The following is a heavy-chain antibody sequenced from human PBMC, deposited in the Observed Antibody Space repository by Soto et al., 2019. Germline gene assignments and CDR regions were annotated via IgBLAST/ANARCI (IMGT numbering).Heavy chain of an antibody. V-gene: IGHV5-10-1*01. Sequence: GESLKISCKGSGYSFTSYWISWVRQMPGKGLEWMGRIDPSDSYTNYSPPFQGHVTISADKSINTAYLQWSSLKASDTAMYYCARQYIVTTMPIDSWGQGTLVTVS. D-gene: IGHD5-12*01. J-gene: IGHJ4*02. CDR1: GYSFTSYW. CDR2: IDPSDSYT. CDR3: ARQYIVTTMPIDS.